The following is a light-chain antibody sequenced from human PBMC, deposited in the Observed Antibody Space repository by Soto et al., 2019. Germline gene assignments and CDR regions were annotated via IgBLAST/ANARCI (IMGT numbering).Light chain of an antibody. J-gene: IGKJ2*01. Sequence: DIQMNQSPSTLSASVGDGVTSTCRASQNISVWLAWYQQRPGKAPKFLIYDASSLETGVPSRFSGSGSGTEFTLTIRSLQPDDFATYYCQQYDRSSPTFGQGTKLEIK. CDR2: DAS. V-gene: IGKV1-5*01. CDR3: QQYDRSSPT. CDR1: QNISVW.